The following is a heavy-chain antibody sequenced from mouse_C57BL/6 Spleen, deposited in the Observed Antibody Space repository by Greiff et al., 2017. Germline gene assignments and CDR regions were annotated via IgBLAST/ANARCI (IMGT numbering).Heavy chain of an antibody. CDR2: ITPSSGYP. CDR3: ARGGVKEYYFDY. V-gene: IGHV1-7*01. J-gene: IGHJ2*01. CDR1: GYPFTGYW. D-gene: IGHD1-3*01. Sequence: VPLQPSGAELAKPGASVKLSCKASGYPFTGYWMHWVKQRPGQGLEWICYITPSSGYPKYNQKFKATATCTADKSSSTAYMKLSSLTYEDSAVYYCARGGVKEYYFDYRGEGTTLSLSS.